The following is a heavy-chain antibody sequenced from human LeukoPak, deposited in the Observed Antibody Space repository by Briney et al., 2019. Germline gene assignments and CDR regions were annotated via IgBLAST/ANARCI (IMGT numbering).Heavy chain of an antibody. V-gene: IGHV3-21*01. CDR3: ARDMPYYYDSSGRDY. J-gene: IGHJ4*02. Sequence: GGSLRLFCAASGFTFSSYSMNWVRGAPGKGLEWVSSISSSSSYIYYAVSVKGRFTISRDNAKNSLYLQMNSLRAEDTAVYYCARDMPYYYDSSGRDYWGQGTLVTVSS. CDR2: ISSSSSYI. CDR1: GFTFSSYS. D-gene: IGHD3-22*01.